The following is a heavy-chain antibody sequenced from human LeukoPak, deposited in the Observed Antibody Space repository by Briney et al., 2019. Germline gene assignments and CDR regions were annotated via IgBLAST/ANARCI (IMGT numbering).Heavy chain of an antibody. D-gene: IGHD3-10*01. CDR1: GGSISSSSYY. J-gene: IGHJ3*02. V-gene: IGHV4-39*01. CDR3: ASRGRGVGGAFDI. CDR2: IYYSGST. Sequence: SETLSLTCTVSGGSISSSSYYWGWIRQPPGQGLEWIGSIYYSGSTYYNPSLKSRVTISVDTSKNQFSLKLSSVTAADTAVYYCASRGRGVGGAFDIWGQGTMVTVSS.